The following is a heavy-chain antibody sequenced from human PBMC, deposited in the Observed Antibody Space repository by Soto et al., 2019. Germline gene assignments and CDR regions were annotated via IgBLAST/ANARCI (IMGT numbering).Heavy chain of an antibody. CDR1: GYTFTSYG. V-gene: IGHV1-18*01. CDR3: ARDFHDILPGYCHFDY. Sequence: QVQLVQSGAEVKKPGASVKVSCKASGYTFTSYGISWVRQAPGQGLEWMGWISAYNGNTNYAQKLQGRVTMTTDTATSTAYMELRSLRSDDPAVYYCARDFHDILPGYCHFDYWGQGTLVTVSS. CDR2: ISAYNGNT. J-gene: IGHJ4*02. D-gene: IGHD3-9*01.